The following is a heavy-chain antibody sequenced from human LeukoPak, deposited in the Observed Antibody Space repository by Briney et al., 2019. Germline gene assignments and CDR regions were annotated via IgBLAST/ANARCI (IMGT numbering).Heavy chain of an antibody. Sequence: GASVKVSCKASGYTFTSYYMHWVRQAPGQGLEWMGIINPSGGSTIYAQKFQGRVTMTRDTSTSTVYMELSSLRSEDTAVYYCARDPRYCSGGSCYNFRFDPWGQGTLVTVSS. D-gene: IGHD2-15*01. CDR1: GYTFTSYY. V-gene: IGHV1-46*01. J-gene: IGHJ5*02. CDR2: INPSGGST. CDR3: ARDPRYCSGGSCYNFRFDP.